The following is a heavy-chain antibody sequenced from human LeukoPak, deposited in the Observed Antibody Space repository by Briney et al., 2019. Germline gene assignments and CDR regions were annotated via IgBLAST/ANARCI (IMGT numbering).Heavy chain of an antibody. J-gene: IGHJ3*02. D-gene: IGHD3-10*01. CDR2: INPNSGGT. Sequence: ASVTVSCKASGYTFTGYYMHWVRQAPGQGLEWMGWINPNSGGTNYAQKFQGWVTMTRDTSISTAYMELSRLRSDDTAVYYCARSRITMVRGVSLIAFDIWGQGTMVTVSS. V-gene: IGHV1-2*04. CDR3: ARSRITMVRGVSLIAFDI. CDR1: GYTFTGYY.